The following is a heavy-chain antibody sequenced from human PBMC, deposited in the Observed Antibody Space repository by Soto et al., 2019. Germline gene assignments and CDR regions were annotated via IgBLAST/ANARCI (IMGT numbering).Heavy chain of an antibody. CDR2: VNHSGTT. Sequence: WTCIRPSPEKGLEWIGEVNHSGTTYYNPSLKTRVTISVHTPKNQFSLKMSSVTAADTAVYYCARGIGYCSSINCYSSRRLRFDSWGQGTLVTVSS. V-gene: IGHV4-34*01. D-gene: IGHD2-2*01. CDR3: ARGIGYCSSINCYSSRRLRFDS. J-gene: IGHJ4*02.